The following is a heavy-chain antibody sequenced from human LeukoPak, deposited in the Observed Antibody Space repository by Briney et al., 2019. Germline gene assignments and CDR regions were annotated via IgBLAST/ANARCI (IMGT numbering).Heavy chain of an antibody. CDR2: IKEDGSVK. Sequence: GGSLRLSCAASGFTFSSFWMIWVRQAPGKGLEWVANIKEDGSVKNYVDSVKGRFTISRDNAKNSLFLQMDSLRAEDTAVYYCARERYGNYNWGQGTLVTVSS. J-gene: IGHJ4*02. CDR1: GFTFSSFW. V-gene: IGHV3-7*03. D-gene: IGHD4-11*01. CDR3: ARERYGNYN.